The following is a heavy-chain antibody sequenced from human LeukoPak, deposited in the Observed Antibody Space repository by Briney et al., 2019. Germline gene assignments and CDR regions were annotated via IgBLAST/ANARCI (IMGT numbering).Heavy chain of an antibody. CDR2: IKQDGSEK. CDR3: ARDCLSYYRDY. V-gene: IGHV3-7*01. J-gene: IGHJ4*02. CDR1: GFTFSSYW. Sequence: GGSLRLSCAACGFTFSSYWMSWVRQAPGKGLEWVANIKQDGSEKYYVDSVKGRFTISRDNAKNSLYLQMNSLRAEDTAVYYCARDCLSYYRDYWGQGTLVTVSS. D-gene: IGHD3-10*01.